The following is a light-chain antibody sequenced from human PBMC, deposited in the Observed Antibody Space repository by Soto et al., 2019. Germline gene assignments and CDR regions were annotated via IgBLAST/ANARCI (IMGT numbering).Light chain of an antibody. Sequence: DIQMTQSPSTLSASVGDRVTITCRASHSISNLLAWYQKKPGRGPDLLIFDASRLEGGVPSRFSGSGSGAEFTLTISSLQPEDVATYYCQQYYGSPPWTFGQGTKVEV. CDR2: DAS. CDR1: HSISNL. J-gene: IGKJ1*01. V-gene: IGKV1-5*01. CDR3: QQYYGSPPWT.